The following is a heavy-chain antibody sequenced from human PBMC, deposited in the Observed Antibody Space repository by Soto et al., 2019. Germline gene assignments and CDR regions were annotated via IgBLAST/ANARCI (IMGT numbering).Heavy chain of an antibody. CDR2: ISGSGDKT. D-gene: IGHD3-10*01. CDR1: GCTFSNYV. CDR3: AKLPLLLALGFDY. J-gene: IGHJ4*02. Sequence: GGSLRLSCAASGCTFSNYVMSWIRQAPGKGLEWVSSISGSGDKTYYLDSVKGRFTISRDNSKNTLFLQMNSLRAEDTAVYYCAKLPLLLALGFDYWGQGILVTVSS. V-gene: IGHV3-23*01.